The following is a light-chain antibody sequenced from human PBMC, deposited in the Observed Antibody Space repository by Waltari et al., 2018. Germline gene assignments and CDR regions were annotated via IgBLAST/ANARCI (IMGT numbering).Light chain of an antibody. CDR3: QQSYSSLYT. CDR1: QSISTY. J-gene: IGKJ2*01. Sequence: DVQMTQSPSSLSASVRDRVNITCRASQSISTYLNWFQQKPGEAPKLLIYAASSLQGGVPSRFSGSGSGTDFTLTITSLQPEDFATYFCQQSYSSLYTFGQGTKLEI. V-gene: IGKV1-39*01. CDR2: AAS.